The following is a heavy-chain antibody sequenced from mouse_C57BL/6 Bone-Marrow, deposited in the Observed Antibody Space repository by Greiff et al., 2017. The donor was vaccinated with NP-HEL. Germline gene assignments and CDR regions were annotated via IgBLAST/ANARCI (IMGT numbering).Heavy chain of an antibody. V-gene: IGHV1-39*01. D-gene: IGHD1-1*01. CDR2: INPNYGTT. J-gene: IGHJ4*01. CDR1: GYSFTDYN. Sequence: EVKLMESGPELVKPGASVKISCKASGYSFTDYNMNWVKQSNGKSLEWIGVINPNYGTTSYNQKFKGKATLTVDQSSSTAYMQLNSLTSEDSAVYYCARTGNYYGSSFYYYAMDYWGQGTSVTVSS. CDR3: ARTGNYYGSSFYYYAMDY.